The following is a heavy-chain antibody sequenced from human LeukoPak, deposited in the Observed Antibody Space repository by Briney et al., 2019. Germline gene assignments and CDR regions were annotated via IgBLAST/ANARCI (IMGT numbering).Heavy chain of an antibody. J-gene: IGHJ4*02. CDR2: INHSGSA. CDR1: GGSFSGYY. V-gene: IGHV4-34*01. CDR3: ARGQGTVTTH. Sequence: SETLSLTCAVSGGSFSGYYWTWIRQPPGKGLEWIGEINHSGSANYNPSLKSRVTISLDTSKNQFSLKLSSVTAADTAVYYCARGQGTVTTHWGQGTLVTVSS. D-gene: IGHD4-17*01.